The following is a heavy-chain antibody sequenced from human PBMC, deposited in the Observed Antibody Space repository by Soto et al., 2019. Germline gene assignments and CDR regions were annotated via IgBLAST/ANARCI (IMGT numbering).Heavy chain of an antibody. J-gene: IGHJ5*02. CDR2: ISYDGSNK. Sequence: QVQLVESGGGVVQPGRSLRLSCAASGFTFSSYGMHWVRQAPGKGREWVAVISYDGSNKYYADSVKGRFTISRDNSKNTLYLQMNSLRAEDTAVYYCAKDYLPNRRNDYGGNSPLGFDPWGQGTLVTVSS. D-gene: IGHD4-17*01. CDR3: AKDYLPNRRNDYGGNSPLGFDP. V-gene: IGHV3-30*18. CDR1: GFTFSSYG.